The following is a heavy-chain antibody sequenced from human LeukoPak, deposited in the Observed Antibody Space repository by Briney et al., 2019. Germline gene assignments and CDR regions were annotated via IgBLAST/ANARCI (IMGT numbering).Heavy chain of an antibody. J-gene: IGHJ4*02. CDR3: ASSYYDSSSPDY. Sequence: PGGSLRLSCAASGFTFSSYAMHWVRQAPGKGLEWVAVISYDGSNKYYADSVKGRFTISRDNSKNTLYLQMNSLRAEDTAVYYCASSYYDSSSPDYWGQGALVTVSS. CDR1: GFTFSSYA. V-gene: IGHV3-30-3*01. CDR2: ISYDGSNK. D-gene: IGHD3-22*01.